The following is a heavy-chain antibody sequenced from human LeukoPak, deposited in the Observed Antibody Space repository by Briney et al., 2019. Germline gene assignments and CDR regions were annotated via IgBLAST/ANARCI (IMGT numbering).Heavy chain of an antibody. Sequence: SGGSLRLSCAASGFTFSNYAMSWVRQAPGKGLEWVSAISGSGGNTYYADSVKGRFTISRDNSKNTLYLQLNSLRAEDTAVYHCAKAIVGAYFDYWGQGTLVTVSS. D-gene: IGHD1-26*01. CDR1: GFTFSNYA. CDR3: AKAIVGAYFDY. V-gene: IGHV3-23*01. J-gene: IGHJ4*02. CDR2: ISGSGGNT.